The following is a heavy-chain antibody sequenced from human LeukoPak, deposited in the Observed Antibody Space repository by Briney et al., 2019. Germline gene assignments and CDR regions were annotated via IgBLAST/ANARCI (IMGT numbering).Heavy chain of an antibody. CDR1: GFTFSSYS. J-gene: IGHJ3*02. CDR2: ISSSSSYI. V-gene: IGHV3-21*01. CDR3: AREGRGFDAFDI. Sequence: GGSLRLSCAASGFTFSSYSMSWVRQAPGKGLEWVSSISSSSSYIYYADSVKGRFTISRDNAKNSLYLQMNSLRAEDTAVYYCAREGRGFDAFDIWGQGTMVTVSS. D-gene: IGHD5-12*01.